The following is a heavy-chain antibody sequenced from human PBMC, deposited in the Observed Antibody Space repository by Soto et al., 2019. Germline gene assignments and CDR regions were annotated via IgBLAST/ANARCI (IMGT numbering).Heavy chain of an antibody. V-gene: IGHV4-61*01. CDR1: GGSVSSGTYY. Sequence: SETLSLTCTVSGGSVSSGTYYWSWIRQPPGKGLEWIGYIYYSGSTNYNPSIKSPVTISLDTAKNQVSLKLSSVTAADTAVYYCARDSGTVVESADIRYYYYGMDVWGQGTTVTVSS. CDR3: ARDSGTVVESADIRYYYYGMDV. CDR2: IYYSGST. J-gene: IGHJ6*02. D-gene: IGHD2-2*01.